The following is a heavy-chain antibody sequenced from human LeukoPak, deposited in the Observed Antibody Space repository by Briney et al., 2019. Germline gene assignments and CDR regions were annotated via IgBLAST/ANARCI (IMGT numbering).Heavy chain of an antibody. D-gene: IGHD3-9*01. V-gene: IGHV1-3*01. CDR3: AREGRYFDWLLFDY. CDR1: GYTFTSYA. CDR2: INAGNGNT. J-gene: IGHJ4*02. Sequence: ASVTVSFKASGYTFTSYAMHWVRQAPGQRLDWMGWINAGNGNTKYSQKFQGRVTITRDTSASTAYMELSSLRSEDTAVYYCAREGRYFDWLLFDYWGQGTLVTVSS.